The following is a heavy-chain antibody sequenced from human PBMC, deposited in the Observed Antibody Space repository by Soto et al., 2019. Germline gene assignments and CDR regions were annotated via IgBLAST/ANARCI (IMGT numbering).Heavy chain of an antibody. CDR2: INPSAGST. CDR1: GYTFTSYY. D-gene: IGHD3-22*01. CDR3: ARVPLYYDSSGYYYDHYYGMDV. J-gene: IGHJ6*02. V-gene: IGHV1-46*01. Sequence: GASVKVSCKASGYTFTSYYIHWARQAPGQGLEWVGIINPSAGSTSYAQNFQGRVTMTRDTSTSTVYMELSSLRSEDTAVYYCARVPLYYDSSGYYYDHYYGMDVWGQGTTVTVYS.